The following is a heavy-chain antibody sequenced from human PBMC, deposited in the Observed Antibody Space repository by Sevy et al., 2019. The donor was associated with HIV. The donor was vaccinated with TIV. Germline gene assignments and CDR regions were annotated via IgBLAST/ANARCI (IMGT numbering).Heavy chain of an antibody. CDR3: ARDQGIAVAGLSDAFDI. CDR2: ISYDGSNK. Sequence: GGSLRLSCAASGFTFSSYAMHWVRQAPGKGLEWVAVISYDGSNKYYADSVKGRFTISRDNSKNTLYLQMNSLRAEDTAVYYCARDQGIAVAGLSDAFDIWGQGTMVTVSS. CDR1: GFTFSSYA. V-gene: IGHV3-30-3*01. D-gene: IGHD6-19*01. J-gene: IGHJ3*02.